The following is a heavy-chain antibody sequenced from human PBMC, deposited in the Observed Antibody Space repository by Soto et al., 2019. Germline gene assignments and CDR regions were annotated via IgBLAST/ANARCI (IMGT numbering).Heavy chain of an antibody. Sequence: ASVKVSCKVSGYTLTELSMHWVRQAPGKGLEWMGGFDPEDGETIYAQKFQGRVTMTEDTSTDTVYMALSSLRSEDTAVYYCATFYGSGSYPDPKYYYYYYGMDVWGQGTTVTVSS. J-gene: IGHJ6*02. CDR2: FDPEDGET. V-gene: IGHV1-24*01. D-gene: IGHD3-10*01. CDR1: GYTLTELS. CDR3: ATFYGSGSYPDPKYYYYYYGMDV.